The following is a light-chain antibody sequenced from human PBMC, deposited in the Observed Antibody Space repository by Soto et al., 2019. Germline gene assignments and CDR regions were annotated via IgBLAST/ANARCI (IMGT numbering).Light chain of an antibody. CDR1: QSVSSSY. CDR2: GAS. Sequence: ESVLTQSPGTLSLSPGERATLSCRASQSVSSSYLAWYQQKPGQAPRLLIYGASSRDTGIPDRFSGSGSGTDFTLTISRLVPEDFAVYYCQQYGHSPLYTFGQGKKLEIK. V-gene: IGKV3-20*01. J-gene: IGKJ2*01. CDR3: QQYGHSPLYT.